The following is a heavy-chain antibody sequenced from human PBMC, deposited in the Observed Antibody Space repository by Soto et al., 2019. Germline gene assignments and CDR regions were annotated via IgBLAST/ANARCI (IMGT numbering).Heavy chain of an antibody. Sequence: SSETLSLTCTVSGGSISSYYWSWIRQPPGKGLEWIGYIYYSGSTNYNPSLKSRVTISVDTSKNQFSLKLSSVTAADTAVYYCARLSATVTYDFDYWGQGTLVTVSS. CDR3: ARLSATVTYDFDY. D-gene: IGHD4-17*01. J-gene: IGHJ4*02. V-gene: IGHV4-59*08. CDR1: GGSISSYY. CDR2: IYYSGST.